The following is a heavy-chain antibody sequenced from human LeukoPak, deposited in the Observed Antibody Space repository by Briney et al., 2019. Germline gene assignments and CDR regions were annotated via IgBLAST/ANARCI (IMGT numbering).Heavy chain of an antibody. V-gene: IGHV4-59*08. CDR1: VGSISSYY. CDR3: ARVRGPVDY. Sequence: PSETLSLTCAGSVGSISSYYWSWIRQPPGKGLEWIGYIYYSGNTNYNPSLTSRVTISVDTSKNQFSLKLSSVTAADTAVYYCARVRGPVDYWGQGTLVTVSS. J-gene: IGHJ4*02. D-gene: IGHD1-26*01. CDR2: IYYSGNT.